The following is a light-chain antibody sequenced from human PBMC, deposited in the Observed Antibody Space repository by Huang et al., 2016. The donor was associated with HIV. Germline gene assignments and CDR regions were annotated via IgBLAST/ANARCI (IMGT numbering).Light chain of an antibody. CDR3: QQSYSALSS. CDR1: QNINTY. V-gene: IGKV1-39*01. CDR2: SSS. J-gene: IGKJ5*01. Sequence: IQMTQSPTSLSASIGDRVSIACRASQNINTYLNWYQQKPGKAPKLLISSSSTLHSGVSSMFSGSGSCTDFTLTIRGLQLDDFATYYCQQSYSALSSFGPGTRL.